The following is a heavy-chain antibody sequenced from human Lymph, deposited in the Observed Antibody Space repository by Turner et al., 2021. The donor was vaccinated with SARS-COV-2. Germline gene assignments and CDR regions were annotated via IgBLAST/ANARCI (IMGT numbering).Heavy chain of an antibody. D-gene: IGHD3-10*01. CDR3: ARDFREGAFDI. CDR1: GLTVSSNY. V-gene: IGHV3-66*01. CDR2: IYSGGST. Sequence: EVRLVESGGGLVQPGGSLRLSCAASGLTVSSNYMSWGRQAPGKGLEWVSVIYSGGSTFYADSEKGRFTISRDNSKNTLYLQMNSLRAEDTAVYYCARDFREGAFDIWGQGTMVTISS. J-gene: IGHJ3*02.